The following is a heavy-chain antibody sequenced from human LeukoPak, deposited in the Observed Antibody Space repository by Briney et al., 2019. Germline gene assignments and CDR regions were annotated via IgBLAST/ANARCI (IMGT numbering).Heavy chain of an antibody. Sequence: SETLSLTCSISGGSFSTYYWTWVRQPPGKSLEWIGCVYYTGSTVYNPSLRSRLALSIDTSNNQFSLKLNSVTAADTAVNFCARSGDEYDSTGFDHWGQGILVTVSS. CDR1: GGSFSTYY. V-gene: IGHV4-59*08. J-gene: IGHJ4*02. CDR3: ARSGDEYDSTGFDH. CDR2: VYYTGST. D-gene: IGHD2/OR15-2a*01.